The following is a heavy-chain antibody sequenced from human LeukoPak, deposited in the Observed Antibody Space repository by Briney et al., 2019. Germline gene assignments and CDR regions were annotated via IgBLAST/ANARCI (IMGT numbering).Heavy chain of an antibody. CDR2: IYSGGST. Sequence: PGGSLRLSCAASGFTVSSNYMSWVRQAPGKGLEWVSVIYSGGSTYYADSVKGRFTISRDNSKNTLCLQMNSLRAEDTAVYYCARDLGVNDFDLWGRGTLVTVSS. J-gene: IGHJ2*01. V-gene: IGHV3-53*01. D-gene: IGHD3-10*01. CDR1: GFTVSSNY. CDR3: ARDLGVNDFDL.